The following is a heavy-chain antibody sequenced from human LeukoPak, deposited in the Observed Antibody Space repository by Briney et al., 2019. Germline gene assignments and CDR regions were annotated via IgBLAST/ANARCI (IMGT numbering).Heavy chain of an antibody. Sequence: NHGESLQISCKGSGYSFTTYWIGWVRQMPGKGLEWMGIIYPGDTETRYSPSFQGQVTISADKSISTAYLQWSSLKASDTAMYYCVRSRGYSYGYSYYFDYWGQGTLVTVSS. CDR3: VRSRGYSYGYSYYFDY. J-gene: IGHJ4*02. CDR1: GYSFTTYW. V-gene: IGHV5-51*01. D-gene: IGHD5-18*01. CDR2: IYPGDTET.